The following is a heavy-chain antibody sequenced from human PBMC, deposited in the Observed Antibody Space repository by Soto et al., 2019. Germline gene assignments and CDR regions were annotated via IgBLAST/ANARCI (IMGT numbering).Heavy chain of an antibody. Sequence: GASVKVSCKASGYTFTSYGISWVRQAPGQGLEWMGWMNPNNGNTGYAQKFQGRVTMTRNTSISTAYMELSSLRSEDTAVYYCARAHPQYAFDIWGQGTMVTVSS. CDR2: MNPNNGNT. CDR1: GYTFTSYG. V-gene: IGHV1-8*02. J-gene: IGHJ3*02. CDR3: ARAHPQYAFDI.